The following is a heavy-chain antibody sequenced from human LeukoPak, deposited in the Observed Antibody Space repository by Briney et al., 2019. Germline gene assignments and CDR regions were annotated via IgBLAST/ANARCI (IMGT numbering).Heavy chain of an antibody. V-gene: IGHV3-33*01. D-gene: IGHD3-3*01. CDR1: GFTFSGYG. Sequence: GGSLRLSCAASGFTFSGYGMHWVRQAPGKGLEWVAVIWYDGSNKYYADSVKGRFTISRDNSKNTLDLQMNSLRAEDTAVYYCARDRSYDFWSGYSTPDYWGQGTLVTVSS. CDR2: IWYDGSNK. J-gene: IGHJ4*02. CDR3: ARDRSYDFWSGYSTPDY.